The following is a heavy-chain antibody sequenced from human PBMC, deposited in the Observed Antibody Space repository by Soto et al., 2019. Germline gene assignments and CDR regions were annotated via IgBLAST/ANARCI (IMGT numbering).Heavy chain of an antibody. J-gene: IGHJ4*02. CDR3: EKDLAFTHYDILTGYYDY. D-gene: IGHD3-9*01. CDR2: ISGSGGST. V-gene: IGHV3-23*01. CDR1: GFTFSSYA. Sequence: GGSLRLSCAASGFTFSSYAMSWVRQAPGKGLEWVSAISGSGGSTYYADSVKGRFTISRDNSKNTLYLQMNSLRAEDTAVYYCEKDLAFTHYDILTGYYDYWGQGTLVTVSS.